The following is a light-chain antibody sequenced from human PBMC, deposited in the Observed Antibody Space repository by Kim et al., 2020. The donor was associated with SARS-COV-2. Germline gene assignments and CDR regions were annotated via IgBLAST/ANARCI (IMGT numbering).Light chain of an antibody. V-gene: IGLV2-18*02. CDR1: SSDVGIDTR. CDR3: SSYTTSGTWV. CDR2: EVI. J-gene: IGLJ3*02. Sequence: GQSVTISCTGTSSDVGIDTRVPWYQQPPGTAPKLMISEVINRPSGVPDRFSGSKSGNSASLTISGLQAEDEGDYYCSSYTTSGTWVFGGGTQLTVL.